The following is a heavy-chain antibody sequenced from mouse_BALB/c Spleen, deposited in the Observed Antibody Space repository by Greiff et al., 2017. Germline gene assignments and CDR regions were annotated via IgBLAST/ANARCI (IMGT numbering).Heavy chain of an antibody. CDR3: ARLLRLQNYFDY. CDR1: GYTFTNYW. J-gene: IGHJ2*01. V-gene: IGHV1-63*02. Sequence: QAHVKQSGAELVRPGTSVKISCKASGYTFTNYWLGWVKQRPGHGLEWIGDIYPGGGYTNYNEKFKGKATLTADTSSSTAYMQLSSLTSEDSAVYFCARLLRLQNYFDYWGQGTTLTVSS. CDR2: IYPGGGYT. D-gene: IGHD1-2*01.